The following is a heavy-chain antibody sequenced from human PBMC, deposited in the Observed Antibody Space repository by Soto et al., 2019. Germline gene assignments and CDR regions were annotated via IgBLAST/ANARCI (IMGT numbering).Heavy chain of an antibody. CDR2: IWYDGSNK. Sequence: GGSLRLSCAASGFTFSSYGTHWVRQAPGKGLEWVAVIWYDGSNKYYADSVKGRFTISRDNSKNTLYLQMNSLRAEDTAVYYCARAKDYYDSSGVAFDIWGQGTMVTVSS. CDR3: ARAKDYYDSSGVAFDI. V-gene: IGHV3-33*01. D-gene: IGHD3-22*01. J-gene: IGHJ3*02. CDR1: GFTFSSYG.